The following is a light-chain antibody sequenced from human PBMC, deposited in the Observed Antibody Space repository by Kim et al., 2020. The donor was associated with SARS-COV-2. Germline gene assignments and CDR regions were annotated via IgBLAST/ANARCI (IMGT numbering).Light chain of an antibody. J-gene: IGKJ3*01. CDR2: AAS. Sequence: ASVGDRVTITCRTTQSISSHLNWYHQKPGRAPKLLIYAASTLQGGVPSRFSGSGSETDFTLTISSLQPEDFATYFCQQTYISPFTFGPGTKVDIK. CDR1: QSISSH. V-gene: IGKV1-39*01. CDR3: QQTYISPFT.